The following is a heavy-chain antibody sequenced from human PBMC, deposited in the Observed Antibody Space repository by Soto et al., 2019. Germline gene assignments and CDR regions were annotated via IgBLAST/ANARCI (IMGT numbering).Heavy chain of an antibody. CDR1: GLDVSRAGSY. CDR3: ARSVVGAQSQTGH. D-gene: IGHD1-26*01. J-gene: IGHJ4*02. V-gene: IGHV4-31*03. Sequence: QVQLQESGPSLVRPSQTLSLTCSVSGLDVSRAGSYWGWIRQLPGKGLEWIGYIYYTGETFFNPSLESRLSISTDSSKNQFSLKLRSVTAADTAVYYCARSVVGAQSQTGHWGQGTLVTVSS. CDR2: IYYTGET.